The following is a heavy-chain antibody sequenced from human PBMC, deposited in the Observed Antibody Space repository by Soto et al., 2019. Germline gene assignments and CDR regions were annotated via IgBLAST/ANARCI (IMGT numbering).Heavy chain of an antibody. J-gene: IGHJ5*02. D-gene: IGHD6-13*01. V-gene: IGHV4-59*01. CDR2: IYYSGST. Sequence: SETLSLTCTVSGGSISSYYWSWIRQPPGKGLEWIGYIYYSGSTNYNPSLKSRVTISVDTSKNQFSLKLSSVTAADTAVYYCARVFSSSWYGYIWFDPWGQGTMVTVYS. CDR3: ARVFSSSWYGYIWFDP. CDR1: GGSISSYY.